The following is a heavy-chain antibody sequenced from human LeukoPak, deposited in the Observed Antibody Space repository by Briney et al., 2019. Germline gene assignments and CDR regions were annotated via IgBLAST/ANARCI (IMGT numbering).Heavy chain of an antibody. Sequence: SETLSLTCTVSGDSISIYYWSWIRQPPGKGLEWIGYIYNSGSANYNPSLKSRVTISVDTSKNQFSLKLTSVTAADTAVYYCARDRELGYWGQGTLVTVSS. CDR3: ARDRELGY. J-gene: IGHJ4*02. D-gene: IGHD3-10*01. V-gene: IGHV4-59*01. CDR2: IYNSGSA. CDR1: GDSISIYY.